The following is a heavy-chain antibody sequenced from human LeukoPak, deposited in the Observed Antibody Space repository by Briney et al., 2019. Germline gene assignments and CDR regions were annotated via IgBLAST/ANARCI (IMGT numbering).Heavy chain of an antibody. Sequence: GGSLRLSCAASGFTVSNNYMTWVRQAPGKGLEWVSVIYSGNRTKYADSVKGRFIISRDNSKNKLLFQMNSLRAEDTAVYYCARLTSGNGLDVWGRGTTVTVS. D-gene: IGHD3-3*01. J-gene: IGHJ6*02. CDR3: ARLTSGNGLDV. V-gene: IGHV3-66*04. CDR1: GFTVSNNY. CDR2: IYSGNRT.